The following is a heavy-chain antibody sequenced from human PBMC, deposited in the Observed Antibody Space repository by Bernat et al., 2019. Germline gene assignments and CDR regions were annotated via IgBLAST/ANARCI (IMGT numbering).Heavy chain of an antibody. CDR2: INPYNGNT. CDR3: ARGKYQLLSSWFDP. CDR1: GYTFINYG. V-gene: IGHV1-18*01. D-gene: IGHD2-2*01. Sequence: QVQLLQSGTDVKKPGASLRVSCKASGYTFINYGITWVRQAPGQGLEWMGWINPYNGNTNYAQTVQGRVTMTRDTSISTAYMELSRLRSDDTAVYYCARGKYQLLSSWFDPWGQGTLVTVSS. J-gene: IGHJ5*02.